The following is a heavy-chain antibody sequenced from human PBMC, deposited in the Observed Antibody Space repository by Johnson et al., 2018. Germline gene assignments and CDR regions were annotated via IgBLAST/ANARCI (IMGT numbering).Heavy chain of an antibody. D-gene: IGHD6-25*01. J-gene: IGHJ6*03. CDR3: ARDAEQRHYYYYMDV. Sequence: VQLVQCGGDLVQPGGSLRLSCAASRFTFGDYAMSWLRPAPGKGLEWLPYISTSSNTICYADSLRGRFTISRDNAKNSLYLQMNRLRAEDTAVYFCARDAEQRHYYYYMDVWGKGTAVTVSS. CDR1: RFTFGDYA. CDR2: ISTSSNTI. V-gene: IGHV3-48*01.